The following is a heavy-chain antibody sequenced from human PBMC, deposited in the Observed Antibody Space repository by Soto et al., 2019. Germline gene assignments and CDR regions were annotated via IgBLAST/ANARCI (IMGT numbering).Heavy chain of an antibody. Sequence: ASVKVSCKASGYTFTGYYMHWVRQAPGQGLEWMGWINPNSGGTNYAQKFQGWVTMTRDTSISTAYMEPSRLRSDDTAVYYCARGSSPENYDFWSGSLGGPWGQGTLVTVYS. CDR2: INPNSGGT. CDR3: ARGSSPENYDFWSGSLGGP. D-gene: IGHD3-3*01. J-gene: IGHJ5*02. V-gene: IGHV1-2*04. CDR1: GYTFTGYY.